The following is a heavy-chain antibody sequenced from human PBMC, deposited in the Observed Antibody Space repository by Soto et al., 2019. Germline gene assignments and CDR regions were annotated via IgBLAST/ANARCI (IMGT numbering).Heavy chain of an antibody. Sequence: QVQLVQSGAEVKKPGASVKVSCKASGYTFTSFYMHWVRQAPGQGLEWMGIINPSGTTTDYAQKFQGRVTMTRDTSTSTYYMELSSLTSEDTAVYYCAKPKIARHYYCGMEVWGQGTAVTVSS. CDR2: INPSGTTT. V-gene: IGHV1-46*01. CDR1: GYTFTSFY. CDR3: AKPKIARHYYCGMEV. J-gene: IGHJ6*02.